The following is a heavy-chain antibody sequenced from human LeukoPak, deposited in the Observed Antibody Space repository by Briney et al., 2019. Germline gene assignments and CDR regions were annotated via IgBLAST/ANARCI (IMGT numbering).Heavy chain of an antibody. CDR3: TRGNLAAGGAFDI. J-gene: IGHJ3*02. CDR2: IHGEESSI. D-gene: IGHD6-13*01. V-gene: IGHV3-74*01. Sequence: PGGSLRLSCAGSGFTFSSSWIHWVRQDPGKGLVWVSCIHGEESSISYADSVKGRFTISRDNAKNTLYLQMNSLRAEDTAVYYCTRGNLAAGGAFDIWGQGTVVTVSS. CDR1: GFTFSSSW.